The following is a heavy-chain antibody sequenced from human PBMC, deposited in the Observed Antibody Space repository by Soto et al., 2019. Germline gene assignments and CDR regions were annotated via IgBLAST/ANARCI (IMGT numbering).Heavy chain of an antibody. V-gene: IGHV1-2*04. CDR2: INPNSGGT. CDR1: GYTFTGYY. J-gene: IGHJ6*02. CDR3: ARATGSPNYYGMDV. Sequence: GASVKVSCKASGYTFTGYYMHWVRQAPGQGLEWMGWINPNSGGTNYAQKFQGWVTMTRDTSISTAYMELSRLRSDDTAVYYCARATGSPNYYGMDVWGQGTTVTVSS.